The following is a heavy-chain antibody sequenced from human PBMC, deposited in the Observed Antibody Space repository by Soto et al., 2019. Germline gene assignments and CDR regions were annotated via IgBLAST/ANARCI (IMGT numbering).Heavy chain of an antibody. J-gene: IGHJ5*02. D-gene: IGHD2-21*01. Sequence: PSETLSLTCTVSGDSITSYNWNWLRQPPGKALEWIGYVYSSGSTNYNPSLKSRVTISVDTSRNQFSLKVNSVTAADTAVYYCARRAVVAVTGSLDNWLDPWGKGIVVTVYS. CDR2: VYSSGST. CDR1: GDSITSYN. CDR3: ARRAVVAVTGSLDNWLDP. V-gene: IGHV4-59*01.